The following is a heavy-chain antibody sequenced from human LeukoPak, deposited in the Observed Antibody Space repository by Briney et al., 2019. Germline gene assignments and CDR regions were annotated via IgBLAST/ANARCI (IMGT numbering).Heavy chain of an antibody. D-gene: IGHD1-26*01. CDR1: GYSFTGYW. Sequence: SGESLKISCKGSGYSFTGYWIGWVRQMPGKGLEWMGIIYPGDSDTRYSPSFQGQVTISADKSISTAYLQWSSLKASDTAMYYCPSRIVGAQTHCFDYWGQGTLVTLSS. V-gene: IGHV5-51*01. CDR3: PSRIVGAQTHCFDY. CDR2: IYPGDSDT. J-gene: IGHJ4*02.